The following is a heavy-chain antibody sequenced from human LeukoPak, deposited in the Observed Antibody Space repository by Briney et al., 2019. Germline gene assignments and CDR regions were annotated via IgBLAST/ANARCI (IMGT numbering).Heavy chain of an antibody. V-gene: IGHV4-4*07. J-gene: IGHJ4*02. D-gene: IGHD3-22*01. CDR3: ARVVKSDYYDSSGYYDY. CDR1: GGSISSYY. Sequence: SETLSLTCTVSGGSISSYYWSWIRQPAGKGLEWIGRIYTSGSTNYNPSLKSRVTISVDTSKNQFSLKLSSVTAADTAVYYCARVVKSDYYDSSGYYDYWGQGTLVTVSS. CDR2: IYTSGST.